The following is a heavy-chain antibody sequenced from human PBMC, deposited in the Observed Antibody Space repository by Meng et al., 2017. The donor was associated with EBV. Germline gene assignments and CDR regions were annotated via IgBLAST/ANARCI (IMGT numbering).Heavy chain of an antibody. CDR2: SSYDERNE. V-gene: IGHV3-30*04. Sequence: VVLVEGGGGGVQPGGSPRLCCAASGFTFRGDAMHWVRQAPGKGLDWGAFSSYDERNELYAGSVKTRFTSTRDNSKNTLSLQMNSLRPEDTAIYYCARERTGYYAEYWGQGTLVTVSS. D-gene: IGHD3/OR15-3a*01. CDR3: ARERTGYYAEY. CDR1: GFTFRGDA. J-gene: IGHJ4*02.